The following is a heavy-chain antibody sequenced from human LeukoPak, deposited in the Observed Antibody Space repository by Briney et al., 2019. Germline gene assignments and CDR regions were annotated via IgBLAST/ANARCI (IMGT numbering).Heavy chain of an antibody. J-gene: IGHJ6*03. CDR3: ARDNIVVVPAASYYYYMDV. D-gene: IGHD2-2*01. CDR2: ISAYIGNT. V-gene: IGHV1-18*01. CDR1: GYTFTSYG. Sequence: ASVKVSCKASGYTFTSYGISWVRQAPGQGLEWMGWISAYIGNTNYAQKLQGRVTMTTDTSTSTAYMELRSLRSDDTAVYYCARDNIVVVPAASYYYYMDVWGKGTTVTVSS.